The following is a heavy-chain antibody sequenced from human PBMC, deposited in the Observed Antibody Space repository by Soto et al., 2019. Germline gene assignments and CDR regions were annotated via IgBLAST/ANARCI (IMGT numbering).Heavy chain of an antibody. CDR1: GGSISSYY. CDR2: ISYIGSP. D-gene: IGHD3-10*01. CDR3: ARWLNSENTGNYYNSYMDV. J-gene: IGHJ6*03. V-gene: IGHV4-59*08. Sequence: SETLSLTCTVSGGSISSYYWNWVRQPPGKGLEWIGYISYIGSPNYNPSFKSRATISVDTSRSQFSLNLRSVTATDTAVYYCARWLNSENTGNYYNSYMDVWAKGTTVTVSS.